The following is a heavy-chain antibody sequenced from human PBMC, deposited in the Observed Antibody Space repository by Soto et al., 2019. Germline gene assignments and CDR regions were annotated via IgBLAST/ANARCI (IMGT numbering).Heavy chain of an antibody. D-gene: IGHD3-9*01. CDR3: ARVRPYYDILTGYLYYFDY. CDR1: GYTFTGYY. V-gene: IGHV1-2*02. J-gene: IGHJ4*02. Sequence: ASVKVSCKASGYTFTGYYMHCVRQAPGQGLEWMGWINPNSGGTNYAQKFQGRVTMTRDTSISTAYMELSRLRSDDTAVYYCARVRPYYDILTGYLYYFDYWGQGTLVTVSS. CDR2: INPNSGGT.